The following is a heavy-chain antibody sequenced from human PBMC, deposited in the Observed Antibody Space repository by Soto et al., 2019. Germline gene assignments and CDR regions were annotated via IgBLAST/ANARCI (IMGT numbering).Heavy chain of an antibody. J-gene: IGHJ6*02. CDR1: GGTFSSYA. V-gene: IGHV1-69*13. D-gene: IGHD6-19*01. CDR3: AREVGAGTPQYYYYYGMDV. Sequence: GASVKVSCKASGGTFSSYAISWVRQAPGQGLEWMGGIIPIFGTANYAQKFQGRVTITADESTSTAYMQLNSVTPEDTAVYYCAREVGAGTPQYYYYYGMDVWGQGTTVTVSS. CDR2: IIPIFGTA.